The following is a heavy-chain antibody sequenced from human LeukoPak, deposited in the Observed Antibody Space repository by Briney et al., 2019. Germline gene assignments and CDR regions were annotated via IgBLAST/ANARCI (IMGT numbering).Heavy chain of an antibody. J-gene: IGHJ4*02. CDR3: ARQYGYDFWSGYYKGYDY. D-gene: IGHD3-3*01. CDR1: TDTVAGYY. V-gene: IGHV1-2*02. Sequence: GASVTVSCKASTDTVAGYYLHWVRQAPGQGLEWMGWINPNSGGTKYAQTLQGRVTMTRDKSLSTSYMELGSLTSDDTAVYYCARQYGYDFWSGYYKGYDYWGQGTLVTVSS. CDR2: INPNSGGT.